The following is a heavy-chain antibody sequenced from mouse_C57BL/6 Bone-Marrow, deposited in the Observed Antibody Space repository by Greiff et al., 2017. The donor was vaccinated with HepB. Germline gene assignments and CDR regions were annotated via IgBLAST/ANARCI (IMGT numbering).Heavy chain of an antibody. J-gene: IGHJ2*01. CDR1: GITFSSYA. D-gene: IGHD2-3*01. Sequence: EVNVVESGGGLVKPGGSLKLSCAASGITFSSYAMSWVRQTPEKRLEWVATISDGGSYTYYPDNVKGRFTISRDNAKNNLYLQMSHLKSEDTAMYYCARDPLYVDYWGQGTTLTVSS. CDR2: ISDGGSYT. V-gene: IGHV5-4*01. CDR3: ARDPLYVDY.